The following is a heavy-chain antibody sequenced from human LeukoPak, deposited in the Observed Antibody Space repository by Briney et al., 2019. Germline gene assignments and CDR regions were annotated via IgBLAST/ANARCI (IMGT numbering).Heavy chain of an antibody. J-gene: IGHJ5*02. Sequence: SETLSLTCDVSGYSISSGYQWAWIRQSPEKGLEWIGSIYHTGSAHYNPSLESRVTISVDTSNNQFSLKLSSMTAADTAVYYCARDPRWLTPDCTSISCYENYFDPWGQGTLVTVSS. CDR1: GYSISSGYQ. CDR3: ARDPRWLTPDCTSISCYENYFDP. D-gene: IGHD2-2*01. CDR2: IYHTGSA. V-gene: IGHV4-38-2*02.